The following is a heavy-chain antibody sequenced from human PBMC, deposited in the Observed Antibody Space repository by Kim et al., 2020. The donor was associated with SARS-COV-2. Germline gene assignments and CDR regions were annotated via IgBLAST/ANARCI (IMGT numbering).Heavy chain of an antibody. V-gene: IGHV3-49*03. D-gene: IGHD6-19*01. Sequence: GGSLRLSCTASGFTFGDYAMSWFRQAPGKGLEWVGFIRSKAYGGTTEYAASVKGRFTISRDDSKSIAYLQMNSLKTEDTAVYYCTRVIAVAGFKYGRIDYWGQGTLVTVSS. CDR1: GFTFGDYA. J-gene: IGHJ4*02. CDR2: IRSKAYGGTT. CDR3: TRVIAVAGFKYGRIDY.